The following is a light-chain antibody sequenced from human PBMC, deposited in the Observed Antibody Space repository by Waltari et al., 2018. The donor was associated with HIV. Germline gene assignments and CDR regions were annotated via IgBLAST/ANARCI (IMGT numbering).Light chain of an antibody. Sequence: QSVLTQPPSASGTPGQRVTISCSGASSDIGSTYVYWYQQLPVTAPKLPTYRTKQRPSGVPDRFYGSKYGTSASLASSGLRSEDEADYYCGAWDVSLRGAYVFGTGTKVAVL. CDR2: RTK. CDR3: GAWDVSLRGAYV. J-gene: IGLJ1*01. CDR1: SSDIGSTY. V-gene: IGLV1-47*01.